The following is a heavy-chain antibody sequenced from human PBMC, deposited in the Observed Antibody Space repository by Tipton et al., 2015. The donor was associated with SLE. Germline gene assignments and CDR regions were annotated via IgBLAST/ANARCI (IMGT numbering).Heavy chain of an antibody. D-gene: IGHD6-19*01. Sequence: TLSLTCTVSGGSISSDGFYWSWIRQPPGKGLEWIGYIYYSGSTNYNPSLKSRVTISVDTSKNQFSLKLSSVTAADTAVYYCARFGGQWLVQGYFDYWGQQTLVTVSS. J-gene: IGHJ4*02. V-gene: IGHV4-61*08. CDR3: ARFGGQWLVQGYFDY. CDR2: IYYSGST. CDR1: GGSISSDGFY.